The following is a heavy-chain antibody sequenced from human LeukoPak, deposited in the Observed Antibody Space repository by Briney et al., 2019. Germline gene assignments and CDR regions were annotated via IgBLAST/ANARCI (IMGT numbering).Heavy chain of an antibody. CDR1: GGSFSGYY. V-gene: IGHV4-34*01. CDR2: INHSGST. J-gene: IGHJ4*02. CDR3: AGEGINWAFDY. D-gene: IGHD7-27*01. Sequence: SETLSLTCAVYGGSFSGYYWSWIRQPPGKGLERIGEINHSGSTNYNPSLKSRVTISVDTSKNQFSLKLSSVTAADTAVYYCAGEGINWAFDYWGQGTLVTVSS.